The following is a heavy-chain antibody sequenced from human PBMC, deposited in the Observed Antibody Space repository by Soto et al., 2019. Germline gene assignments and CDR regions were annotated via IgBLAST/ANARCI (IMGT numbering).Heavy chain of an antibody. Sequence: KPSETLSLTCAVSGYSISSYYYWGWIRQPPGKGLEWIGSIYHSGSTYYSPSLESRVTTSLDTSKNQVSLKLSSVTAADTAMYFCARERETEYGSGLNFDYWGQGTLVTVSS. D-gene: IGHD3-10*01. V-gene: IGHV4-38-2*02. J-gene: IGHJ4*02. CDR3: ARERETEYGSGLNFDY. CDR2: IYHSGST. CDR1: GYSISSYYY.